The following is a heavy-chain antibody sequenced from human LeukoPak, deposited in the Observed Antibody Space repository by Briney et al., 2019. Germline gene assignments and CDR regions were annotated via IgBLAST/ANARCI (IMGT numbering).Heavy chain of an antibody. CDR3: AKEATEYGDSEFDC. CDR1: GFTFRTYG. D-gene: IGHD4-17*01. J-gene: IGHJ4*02. V-gene: IGHV3-33*06. Sequence: AGGSLRLSCSASGFTFRTYGMHWVRQAPGKGLEWVAIIWNDGSHEYYADSAKGRFIISRDNSRNTVYLQMNSLRAEDTAVYYCAKEATEYGDSEFDCWGQGTLVTVSS. CDR2: IWNDGSHE.